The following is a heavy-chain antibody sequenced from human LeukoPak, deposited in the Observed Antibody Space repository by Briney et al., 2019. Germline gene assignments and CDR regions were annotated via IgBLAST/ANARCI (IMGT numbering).Heavy chain of an antibody. CDR1: GYTFTNYW. CDR2: IHPGESGT. CDR3: ARREGGWYLDD. J-gene: IGHJ4*02. Sequence: GESLKLSCTGSGYTFTNYWIDWVRHMPGKGLEWLGVIHPGESGTTYRPSFKGQFTISAAKCISTAYLQWSSLQATDPAMYYRARREGGWYLDDCRPGTLVTVSS. V-gene: IGHV5-51*03. D-gene: IGHD6-19*01.